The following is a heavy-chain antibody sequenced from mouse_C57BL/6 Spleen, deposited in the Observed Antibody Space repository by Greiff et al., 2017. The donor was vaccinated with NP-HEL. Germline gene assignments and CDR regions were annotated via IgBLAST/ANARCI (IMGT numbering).Heavy chain of an antibody. CDR2: FFPGGGSK. V-gene: IGHV1-62-2*01. J-gene: IGHJ1*03. CDR3: ARDGGYDNWYFDV. D-gene: IGHD2-3*01. CDR1: GYTFTEYT. Sequence: QVQLQQSGAELVKPGASVYLTCKATGYTFTEYTIHWVKQRSGQGHVWFVWFFPGGGSKKYNEKFKDKATLTPDKSYSTVYMELSRVTSEDTAVYFCARDGGYDNWYFDVWGTGTTVTVSS.